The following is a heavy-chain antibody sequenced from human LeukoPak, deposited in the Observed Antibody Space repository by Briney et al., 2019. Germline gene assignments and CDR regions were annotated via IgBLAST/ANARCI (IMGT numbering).Heavy chain of an antibody. J-gene: IGHJ5*02. D-gene: IGHD3-10*01. V-gene: IGHV4-59*05. Sequence: ASETLSLTCTVSGGSISSYYWSWIRQPAGKGLEWIGSIYYSGSTYYNPSLKSRVTISVDTSKNQFSLKLSSVTAADTAVYYCVAVYYYGSGSYWFDPWGQGTLVTVSS. CDR1: GGSISSYY. CDR2: IYYSGST. CDR3: VAVYYYGSGSYWFDP.